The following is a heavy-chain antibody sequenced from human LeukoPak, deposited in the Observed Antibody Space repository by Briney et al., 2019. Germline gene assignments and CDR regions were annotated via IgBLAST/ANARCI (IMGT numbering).Heavy chain of an antibody. Sequence: PGGSLRLSCSASGFTFSSYAMHWVRQAPGKGLEYVSAISRNGDSTYYADSVKGRFTISRDNSKNTLYLQMSSLRAEDTAVYYCVKGLRYYDSSDTFDYWGQGTLVTVSS. V-gene: IGHV3-64D*06. J-gene: IGHJ4*02. D-gene: IGHD3-22*01. CDR3: VKGLRYYDSSDTFDY. CDR1: GFTFSSYA. CDR2: ISRNGDST.